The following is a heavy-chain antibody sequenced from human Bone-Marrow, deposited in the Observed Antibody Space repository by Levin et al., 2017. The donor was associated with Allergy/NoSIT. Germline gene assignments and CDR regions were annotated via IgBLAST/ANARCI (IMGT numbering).Heavy chain of an antibody. V-gene: IGHV3-74*01. CDR1: GFTFSVYW. Sequence: GGSLRLSCAASGFTFSVYWMHWVRQAPGKGLLWVARINSDGTIINYADSVKGRFTVSRDNARNTLYLQLNSLRAADTAIYYCARDRAGFYDSDAYTLWGQGTLVTVSP. CDR3: ARDRAGFYDSDAYTL. CDR2: INSDGTII. J-gene: IGHJ4*02. D-gene: IGHD3-22*01.